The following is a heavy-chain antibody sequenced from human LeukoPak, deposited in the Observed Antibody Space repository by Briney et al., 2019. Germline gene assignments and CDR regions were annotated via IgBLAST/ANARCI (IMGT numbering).Heavy chain of an antibody. V-gene: IGHV3-23*01. CDR3: AKGGIAAAGTIDY. CDR1: GFTFGTYP. Sequence: QTGGSLRLSCEASGFTFGTYPTSWVRQAPGKGLEWVSAISASGGSTWYANSVKGRFVISRDNSKNTLYLQMNSLRAEDTAVYYCAKGGIAAAGTIDYWGQGTLVTVSS. J-gene: IGHJ4*02. CDR2: ISASGGST. D-gene: IGHD6-13*01.